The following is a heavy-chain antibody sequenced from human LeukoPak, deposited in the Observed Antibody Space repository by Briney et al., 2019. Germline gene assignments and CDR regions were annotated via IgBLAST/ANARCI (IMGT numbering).Heavy chain of an antibody. CDR1: GGSVSSGSYY. CDR3: ARDASESSSGWYYFDY. CDR2: IYYSGST. J-gene: IGHJ4*02. Sequence: PSETLSLTCTVSGGSVSSGSYYWSWIRQPPGTGLEWIGYIYYSGSTNYNPSLKSRVTISVDTSKNQFSLKLSSVTAADTAVYYCARDASESSSGWYYFDYWGQGALVTVSS. D-gene: IGHD6-19*01. V-gene: IGHV4-61*01.